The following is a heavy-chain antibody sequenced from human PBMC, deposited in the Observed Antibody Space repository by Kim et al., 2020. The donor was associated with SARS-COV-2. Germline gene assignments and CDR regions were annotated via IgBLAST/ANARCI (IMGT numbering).Heavy chain of an antibody. CDR2: IKGDGSEE. D-gene: IGHD3-10*02. CDR3: AALDTAHVPGGI. CDR1: GFSLGNDW. J-gene: IGHJ4*02. V-gene: IGHV3-7*01. Sequence: GGSLRLSCVVSGFSLGNDWMSWVRQAPGKGLEWVAMIKGDGSEEYYVDSVKGRFTMSRDNAKNSLYLQMSSLRTEDTAIYYCAALDTAHVPGGIWGQGTLVSVSS.